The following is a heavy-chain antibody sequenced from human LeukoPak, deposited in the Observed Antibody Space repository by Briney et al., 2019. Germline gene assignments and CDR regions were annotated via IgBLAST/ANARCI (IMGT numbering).Heavy chain of an antibody. D-gene: IGHD5-12*01. Sequence: GGSLRLSCAASGFTVGTYWMSWVRQAPGKGLEWVANMDRDGTTKFYLDSLEGRFTISRDNAKNSLYLQGNSLRVEDTAVYYCARDGGYSEGITCPGDLWGQGALVAVSS. CDR3: ARDGGYSEGITCPGDL. V-gene: IGHV3-7*03. CDR2: MDRDGTTK. CDR1: GFTVGTYW. J-gene: IGHJ5*02.